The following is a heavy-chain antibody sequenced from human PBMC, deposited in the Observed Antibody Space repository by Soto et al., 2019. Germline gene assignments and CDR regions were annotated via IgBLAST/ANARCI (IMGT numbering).Heavy chain of an antibody. Sequence: PLEMLCVTWAVYGGSFSGYYGSWIRQPPGKGLEWIGEINHSGSTNYNPSLKSRVTISVDTSKNQFSLKLSSVTAADTAVYYCETSHVVRPRSVGLDYWGQGTLVTGS. CDR2: INHSGST. CDR1: GGSFSGYY. CDR3: ETSHVVRPRSVGLDY. V-gene: IGHV4-34*01. D-gene: IGHD1-26*01. J-gene: IGHJ4*02.